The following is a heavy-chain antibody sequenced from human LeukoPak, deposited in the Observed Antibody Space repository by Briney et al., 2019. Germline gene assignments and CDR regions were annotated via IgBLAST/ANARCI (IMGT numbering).Heavy chain of an antibody. CDR2: IRGCGDRT. J-gene: IGHJ6*03. Sequence: PGGSLRLSCAASGFTFSSYAMSWVRQAPGKGLEWVSAIRGCGDRTHYADSVKGRFTISRDNSKNTLYLQMNSLRAEDTAVYYCAKDSKIVGATFRSYHYMDVWGKGTAVTVSS. V-gene: IGHV3-23*01. CDR1: GFTFSSYA. CDR3: AKDSKIVGATFRSYHYMDV. D-gene: IGHD1-26*01.